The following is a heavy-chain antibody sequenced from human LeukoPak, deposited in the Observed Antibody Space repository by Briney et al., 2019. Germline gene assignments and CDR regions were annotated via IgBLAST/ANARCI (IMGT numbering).Heavy chain of an antibody. J-gene: IGHJ4*02. D-gene: IGHD6-13*01. CDR1: GGSISSSSYY. CDR2: IYYSGST. V-gene: IGHV4-39*07. CDR3: ARADSSSWYGGSRFDY. Sequence: PSETLSLTCTVSGGSISSSSYYWGWIRQPPGKGLEWIGSIYYSGSTYYNPSLKSRVTISVDTSKNQFSLKLSSVTAADTAVYYCARADSSSWYGGSRFDYWGQGTLVTVSS.